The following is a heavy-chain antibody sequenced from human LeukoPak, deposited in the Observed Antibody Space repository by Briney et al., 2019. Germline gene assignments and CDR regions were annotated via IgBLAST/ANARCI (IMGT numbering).Heavy chain of an antibody. CDR3: ARGRRFLEWLLSSHDY. J-gene: IGHJ4*02. D-gene: IGHD3-3*01. CDR2: ISNDGSNE. V-gene: IGHV3-30*03. Sequence: GGSLRLSCAASGFTFSNYGMYWVRQAPGKGLEWVAVISNDGSNEYYADSVKGRFTISRDNSKNTLYLQMNSLRAEDTAVYYCARGRRFLEWLLSSHDYWGQGTLVTVSS. CDR1: GFTFSNYG.